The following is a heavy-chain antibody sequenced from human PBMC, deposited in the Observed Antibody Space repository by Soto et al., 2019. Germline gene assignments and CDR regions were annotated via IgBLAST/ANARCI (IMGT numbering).Heavy chain of an antibody. D-gene: IGHD7-27*01. J-gene: IGHJ6*02. Sequence: EVQLVESGGGLVQPGGSLRLSCAASGFTFSSYWMTWVRQAPGKGLEWVANIQQDGNQKYYVDSVKGRFTISRDNAKNSLYLQMSSLRAEDTAVYYCARDPSNSWYWGDDGDVWGQGTMVTVSS. CDR2: IQQDGNQK. V-gene: IGHV3-7*01. CDR1: GFTFSSYW. CDR3: ARDPSNSWYWGDDGDV.